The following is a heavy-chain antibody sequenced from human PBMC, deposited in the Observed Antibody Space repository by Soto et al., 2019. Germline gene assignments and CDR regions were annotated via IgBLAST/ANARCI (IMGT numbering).Heavy chain of an antibody. J-gene: IGHJ4*02. Sequence: GGSLRLSCVASGFTFSSYSMVWVRQAPGKGLEWVSYIFASSTTIYYADSVKGRFTVSRDNAQNSLYLQMNSLRAEDTALYYCARDGFQYDDGGYYEFDYWGQGT. D-gene: IGHD3-22*01. CDR3: ARDGFQYDDGGYYEFDY. CDR2: IFASSTTI. V-gene: IGHV3-48*04. CDR1: GFTFSSYS.